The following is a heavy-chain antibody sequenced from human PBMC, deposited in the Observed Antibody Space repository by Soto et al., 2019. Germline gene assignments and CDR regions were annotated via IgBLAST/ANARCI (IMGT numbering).Heavy chain of an antibody. D-gene: IGHD2-2*01. CDR3: ARGFRTRFDY. V-gene: IGHV4-30-4*01. CDR1: GGSISSGDYY. Sequence: QVQLQESGPGLVKPSQTLSLTCTVSGGSISSGDYYWSWIRQPPGKGLEWIGYIYYSGSTYYNPYLKIRVTISVDTAKNQFSLKLSSVTAADTAVYYFARGFRTRFDYWGNGNRFTVSS. J-gene: IGHJ4*01. CDR2: IYYSGST.